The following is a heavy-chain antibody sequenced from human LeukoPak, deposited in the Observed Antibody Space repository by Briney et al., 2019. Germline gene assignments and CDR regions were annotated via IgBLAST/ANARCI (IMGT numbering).Heavy chain of an antibody. D-gene: IGHD3-10*01. Sequence: ASVKVSCKASGYTLTSYDINWVRQATGQGLEWMGWMNPNSGNTGYAQKFQGRVTMTRNTSISTAYMDLSSLRSEDTAVYYCARDPYYYGTYGMDVWGQGTTVTVSS. J-gene: IGHJ6*02. CDR2: MNPNSGNT. V-gene: IGHV1-8*01. CDR1: GYTLTSYD. CDR3: ARDPYYYGTYGMDV.